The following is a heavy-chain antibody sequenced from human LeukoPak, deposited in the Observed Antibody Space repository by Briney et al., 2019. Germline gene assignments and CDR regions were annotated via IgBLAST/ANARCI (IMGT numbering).Heavy chain of an antibody. J-gene: IGHJ6*01. CDR1: GFTFGDYA. CDR2: IYSGGST. Sequence: TGGSLRLSCTASGFTFGDYAMSWVRQAPGKGLEWVSVIYSGGSTYYADSVEGRFTISRDNSKNTLYLQMNSLRAEDTAVYYCARIEFYGMDVWGQGTTVTVSS. V-gene: IGHV3-66*01. D-gene: IGHD3-10*01. CDR3: ARIEFYGMDV.